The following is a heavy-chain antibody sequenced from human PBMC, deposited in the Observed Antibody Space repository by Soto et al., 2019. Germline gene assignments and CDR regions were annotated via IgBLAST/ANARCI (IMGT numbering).Heavy chain of an antibody. D-gene: IGHD2-15*01. V-gene: IGHV5-51*01. J-gene: IGHJ5*02. CDR3: ARLYVVGSPWGFTP. Sequence: ESLKISCKASGYTFSDYWLGWVRLLPGKGLELMGIIYTGDSNIRYSPSFQGQVTISADKSINTAYLRWSSLKASDTGIYYCARLYVVGSPWGFTPWGQGTRVTVSS. CDR1: GYTFSDYW. CDR2: IYTGDSNI.